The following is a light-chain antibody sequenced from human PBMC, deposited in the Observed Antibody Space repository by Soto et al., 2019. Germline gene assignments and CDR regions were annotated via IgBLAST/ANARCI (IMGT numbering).Light chain of an antibody. CDR1: NIGSKS. Sequence: SYELTQPPSVSVAPGKTARITCGGTNIGSKSVHWYQQKPGRAPVLVIYYDSDRPSGIPERFSGSNSGNTATLTISRVEAGDEADYYCQVWDSSSDHYVFGTGTKLTVL. J-gene: IGLJ1*01. CDR3: QVWDSSSDHYV. CDR2: YDS. V-gene: IGLV3-21*04.